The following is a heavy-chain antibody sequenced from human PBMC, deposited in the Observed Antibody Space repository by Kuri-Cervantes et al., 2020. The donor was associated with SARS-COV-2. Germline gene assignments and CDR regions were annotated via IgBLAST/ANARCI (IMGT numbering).Heavy chain of an antibody. CDR2: INPDTGNA. J-gene: IGHJ3*02. D-gene: IGHD1-1*01. CDR3: ARDSGDWNPDGFDI. V-gene: IGHV1-8*02. Sequence: ASVKVSCKGSGYSFTSYWIGWVRQATGQGLEWMGWINPDTGNAGYAQKFQGRVTVTRDTSTSTAFMELSSLRSDDTAVYYCARDSGDWNPDGFDIWGQGTMVTVSS. CDR1: GYSFTSYW.